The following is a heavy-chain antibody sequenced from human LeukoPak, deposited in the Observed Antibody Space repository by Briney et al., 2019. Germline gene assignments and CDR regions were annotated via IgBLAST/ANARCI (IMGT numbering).Heavy chain of an antibody. CDR3: GRVDSGSYTAFDY. V-gene: IGHV1-2*02. CDR1: GYTFTDYY. Sequence: GASVKVSCKASGYTFTDYYIHWVRQAPGQGLEWMGWINPNTGGTNYAGKFQGRVTMTRDTSISTAYMELSRLRSDDTAVYYCGRVDSGSYTAFDYWGQGTLVTVPS. J-gene: IGHJ4*02. D-gene: IGHD1-26*01. CDR2: INPNTGGT.